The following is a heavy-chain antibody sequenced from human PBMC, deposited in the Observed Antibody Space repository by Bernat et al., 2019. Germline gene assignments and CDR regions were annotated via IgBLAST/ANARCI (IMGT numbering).Heavy chain of an antibody. CDR2: ISGSGGRT. Sequence: EVQLVESGGDLVQPGGSLRLSCAASGFTFRSYALSWVRQAPGKGLEWVSGISGSGGRTYYADSVKGRFTISRDNSKNTLFLQMNSLRAEDTAVYYCAKDWGDGSGSYYYFDFWGQGTLVTVSS. CDR1: GFTFRSYA. D-gene: IGHD3-10*01. V-gene: IGHV3-23*04. J-gene: IGHJ4*02. CDR3: AKDWGDGSGSYYYFDF.